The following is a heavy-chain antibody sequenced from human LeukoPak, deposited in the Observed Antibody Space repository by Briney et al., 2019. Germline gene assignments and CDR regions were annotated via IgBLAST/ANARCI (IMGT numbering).Heavy chain of an antibody. CDR2: IFGSGGST. CDR1: GFTFSSYA. Sequence: SGGSLRLSCAASGFTFSSYAMHWVRQAPGKGLEWVSGIFGSGGSTHYADSVKGRFTISRDNSKNTVYLQMNSLRAEDTAVYYCAKTTTGYSSGRFSGWPVDYWGQGTLVTVSS. V-gene: IGHV3-23*01. CDR3: AKTTTGYSSGRFSGWPVDY. J-gene: IGHJ4*02. D-gene: IGHD6-19*01.